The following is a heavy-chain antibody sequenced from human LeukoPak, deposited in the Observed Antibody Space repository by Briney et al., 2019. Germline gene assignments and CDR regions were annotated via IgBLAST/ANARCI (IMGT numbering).Heavy chain of an antibody. CDR3: ARTRTFGETSDAFDI. CDR2: ISGSGGST. J-gene: IGHJ3*02. Sequence: GGSLRLSCAASGFTFSSYTMSWVRQAPGKGLEWVSAISGSGGSTYYADSVKGRFTISGDNSKNTLYLQMNSLRAEDTAVYYCARTRTFGETSDAFDIWGQGTMVTVSS. CDR1: GFTFSSYT. V-gene: IGHV3-23*01. D-gene: IGHD3-10*01.